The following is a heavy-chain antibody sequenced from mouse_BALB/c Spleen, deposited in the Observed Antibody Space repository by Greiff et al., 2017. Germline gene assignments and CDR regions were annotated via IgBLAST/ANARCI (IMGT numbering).Heavy chain of an antibody. Sequence: EVQVVESGAELVKPGASVKLSCTASGFNIKDTYMHWVKQRPEQGLEWIGRIDPANGTTKYDPKFQGKATITADTSSNTAYLQLSSLTSEDTAVYYCASPYCGYPFAYWGQGTLVTVSA. CDR1: GFNIKDTY. D-gene: IGHD1-2*01. CDR2: IDPANGTT. V-gene: IGHV14-3*02. J-gene: IGHJ3*01. CDR3: ASPYCGYPFAY.